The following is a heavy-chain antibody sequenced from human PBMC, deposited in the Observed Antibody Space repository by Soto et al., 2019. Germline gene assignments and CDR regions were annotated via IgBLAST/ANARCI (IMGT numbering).Heavy chain of an antibody. V-gene: IGHV3-9*01. CDR2: ISWNSGSI. CDR1: GFTFDDYA. J-gene: IGHJ6*03. Sequence: EVQLVESGGGLVQPGRSLRLSCAASGFTFDDYAMHWVRQAPGKGLEWVSGISWNSGSIGYADAVKGRFTISRDNAKNSLYLQMNSLRAEDTALYYCAKVAPQYCSSTSCYGKGYYYYMDVWGKGTTVTVSS. D-gene: IGHD2-2*01. CDR3: AKVAPQYCSSTSCYGKGYYYYMDV.